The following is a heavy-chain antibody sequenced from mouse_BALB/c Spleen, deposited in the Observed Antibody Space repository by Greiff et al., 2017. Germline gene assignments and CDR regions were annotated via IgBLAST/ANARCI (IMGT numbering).Heavy chain of an antibody. Sequence: VNVVESGPGLVAPSQSLSITCTVSGFSLTSYGVHWVRQPPGKGLEWLGVIWAGGSTNYNSALMSRLSISKDNSKSQVFLKMNSLQTDDTAMYYCARPYYGNYDHAMDYWGQGTSVTVSS. CDR1: GFSLTSYG. CDR2: IWAGGST. J-gene: IGHJ4*01. CDR3: ARPYYGNYDHAMDY. D-gene: IGHD2-10*01. V-gene: IGHV2-9*02.